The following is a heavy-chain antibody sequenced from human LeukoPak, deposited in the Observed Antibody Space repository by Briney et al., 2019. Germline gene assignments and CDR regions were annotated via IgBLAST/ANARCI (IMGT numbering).Heavy chain of an antibody. Sequence: PSETLSLTCAVYGESFTTFYWGWIRQTPGKGLEWIGEINHSGSTNYNPSLKSRVTISVDTSKNQFSLKLSSVTAADTAVYYCARGPPRYSSGWYVSPYNWFDPWGQGTLVTVSS. J-gene: IGHJ5*02. CDR2: INHSGST. CDR1: GESFTTFY. D-gene: IGHD6-19*01. V-gene: IGHV4-34*01. CDR3: ARGPPRYSSGWYVSPYNWFDP.